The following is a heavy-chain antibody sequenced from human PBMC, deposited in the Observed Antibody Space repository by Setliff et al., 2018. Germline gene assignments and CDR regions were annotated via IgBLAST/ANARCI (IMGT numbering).Heavy chain of an antibody. Sequence: PSETLSLTCTVSGGSISSGGYYWSWIRQRPGKGLEWIGYIYYSGSTYYRPSLKSRLTISVDTSKNQFSLRLSSVTAAETAVYYCARAPPDIVLVPAVVGFDPWGQGTLVTVSS. V-gene: IGHV4-31*03. J-gene: IGHJ5*02. CDR1: GGSISSGGYY. CDR2: IYYSGST. CDR3: ARAPPDIVLVPAVVGFDP. D-gene: IGHD2-2*01.